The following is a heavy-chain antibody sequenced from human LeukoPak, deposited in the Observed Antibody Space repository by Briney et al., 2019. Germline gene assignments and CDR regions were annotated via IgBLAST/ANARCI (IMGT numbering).Heavy chain of an antibody. Sequence: GRSLRLSCAASGFTFNDHAMYWVRQAPGKGLEWGSGINWNSDNIGYADSVKGRFTISRDDAKKSLFLQMNSLRAEDTALYYCARASYYYDTTGLGAVDLWGQGTMVTVSS. CDR2: INWNSDNI. D-gene: IGHD3-22*01. V-gene: IGHV3-9*01. CDR1: GFTFNDHA. J-gene: IGHJ3*01. CDR3: ARASYYYDTTGLGAVDL.